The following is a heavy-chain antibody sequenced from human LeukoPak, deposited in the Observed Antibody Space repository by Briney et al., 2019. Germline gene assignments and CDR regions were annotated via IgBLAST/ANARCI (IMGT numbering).Heavy chain of an antibody. V-gene: IGHV4-59*01. Sequence: NSSETLSLTCTVSGGSISSFYWSWIRQPPGKGLEWIGYIYYSGSTSYNPSLKSRVAISVDTSKNQFSLKLSSVTAADTAVYFCAGEGVEMATRYWGQGTLVTVSS. CDR2: IYYSGST. CDR3: AGEGVEMATRY. D-gene: IGHD5-24*01. CDR1: GGSISSFY. J-gene: IGHJ4*02.